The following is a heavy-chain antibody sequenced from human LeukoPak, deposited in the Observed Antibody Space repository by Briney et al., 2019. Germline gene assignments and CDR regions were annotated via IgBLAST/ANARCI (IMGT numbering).Heavy chain of an antibody. CDR2: ITSTSSTI. CDR1: GFTFSSYS. V-gene: IGHV3-48*01. J-gene: IGHJ4*02. D-gene: IGHD2-15*01. CDR3: ARDLREVVRDV. Sequence: GGSLRLSCVASGFTFSSYSMNWVRQAPGKGLEWVSYITSTSSTIFYADSVTGRFTISRDNAKNSLSLQMNSLRAEDTAVYYCARDLREVVRDVWGQGTLVTVTS.